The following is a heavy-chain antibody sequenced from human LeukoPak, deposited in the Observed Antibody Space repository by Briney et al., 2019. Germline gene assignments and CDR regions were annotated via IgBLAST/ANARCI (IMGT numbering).Heavy chain of an antibody. J-gene: IGHJ4*02. CDR2: ISGSGGST. Sequence: AGGSLRLSCAASGFTFSSYAVSWVRQAPGKGLEWVSAISGSGGSTYYADSVKGRFTISRDNSKNTLYPQMNSLRAEDTAVYYCAKEARSGPGVFDYWGQGTLVTVSS. D-gene: IGHD3-10*01. V-gene: IGHV3-23*01. CDR3: AKEARSGPGVFDY. CDR1: GFTFSSYA.